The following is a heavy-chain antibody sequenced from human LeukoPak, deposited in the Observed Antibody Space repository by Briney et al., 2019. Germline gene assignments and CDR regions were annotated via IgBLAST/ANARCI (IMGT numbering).Heavy chain of an antibody. CDR2: ISSTSSNI. CDR3: ARGNTAMVTL. CDR1: GFTFSSYS. J-gene: IGHJ4*02. D-gene: IGHD5-18*01. V-gene: IGHV3-21*01. Sequence: GGSLRLSCAASGFTFSSYSMNWVRQAPGKGLEWVSSISSTSSNIYYADSLKGRFTISRDNAKNSLYLQMNSLRAEDPAVYYCARGNTAMVTLWGQGTLVTVSS.